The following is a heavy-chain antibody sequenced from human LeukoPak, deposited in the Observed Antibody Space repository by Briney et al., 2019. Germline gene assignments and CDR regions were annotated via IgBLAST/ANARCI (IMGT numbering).Heavy chain of an antibody. CDR2: ITSDSSYT. CDR3: ARNPAGIGDY. D-gene: IGHD1-26*01. Sequence: GGSLRLSCAASGFTFSDYYMTWIRQAPGKGLEWVSYITSDSSYTNYADSVKGRFTISRDNAKKSLYLQMNSLRAEDTAVYYCARNPAGIGDYLGQGTLVTVSS. V-gene: IGHV3-11*06. J-gene: IGHJ4*02. CDR1: GFTFSDYY.